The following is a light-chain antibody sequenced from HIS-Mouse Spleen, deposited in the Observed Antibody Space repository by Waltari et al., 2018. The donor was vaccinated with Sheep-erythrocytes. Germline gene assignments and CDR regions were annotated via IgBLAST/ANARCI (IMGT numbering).Light chain of an antibody. Sequence: QSALTQPPSASGSPGQSVTISCTGTSSDVGGYNSVSWYQQHPGKAPKLMTYEVSKRPAGVPVRFSGSTSGNTASLTVSGLQAEDEADYYCSSYAGSNNWVFGGGTKLTVL. CDR2: EVS. CDR3: SSYAGSNNWV. J-gene: IGLJ3*02. V-gene: IGLV2-8*01. CDR1: SSDVGGYNS.